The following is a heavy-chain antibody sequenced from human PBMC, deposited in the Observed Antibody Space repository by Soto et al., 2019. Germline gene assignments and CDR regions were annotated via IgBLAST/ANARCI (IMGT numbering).Heavy chain of an antibody. CDR3: AKAGYSSSAGPLYGMDV. V-gene: IGHV3-23*01. J-gene: IGHJ6*02. CDR1: GFTFSSYA. Sequence: PGGSLRLSCAASGFTFSSYAMSWVRQAPGKGLEWVSAISGSGGSTYYADSVKGRFTISRDNSKNTLYLQMNSLRAEDTAVYYCAKAGYSSSAGPLYGMDVWGQGTTVTVSS. D-gene: IGHD6-13*01. CDR2: ISGSGGST.